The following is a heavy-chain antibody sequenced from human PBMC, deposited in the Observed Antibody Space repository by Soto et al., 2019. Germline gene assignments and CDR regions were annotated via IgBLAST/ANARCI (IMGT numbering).Heavy chain of an antibody. D-gene: IGHD6-19*01. CDR2: ITWDGINI. V-gene: IGHV3-43*01. Sequence: GSLRLSCTASGFTFGDYTMHWVRQAPGKGLEWVSLITWDGINIEYADSVRGRFTISRDNSKNSLYLQMNGLRHEDTAVYYCAKDGGSGWYVGYYFDYWGQGTLVTVSS. CDR1: GFTFGDYT. CDR3: AKDGGSGWYVGYYFDY. J-gene: IGHJ4*02.